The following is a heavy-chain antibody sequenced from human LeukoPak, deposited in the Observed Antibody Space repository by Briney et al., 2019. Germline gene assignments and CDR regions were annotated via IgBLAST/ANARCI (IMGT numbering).Heavy chain of an antibody. CDR3: TTDGLHIYDAFDI. D-gene: IGHD2-21*01. V-gene: IGHV3-23*01. J-gene: IGHJ3*02. Sequence: PGGSLRLSCAASGFTFSTYAMSWVRQAPGKGLEWVSVISGSGGTTYYADSVKGRFTITRDNSKNTLYLQMNSLKTEDTAVYYCTTDGLHIYDAFDIWGQGTMVTVSS. CDR1: GFTFSTYA. CDR2: ISGSGGTT.